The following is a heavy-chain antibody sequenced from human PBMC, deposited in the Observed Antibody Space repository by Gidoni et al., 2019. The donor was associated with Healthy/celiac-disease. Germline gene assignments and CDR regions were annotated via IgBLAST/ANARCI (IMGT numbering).Heavy chain of an antibody. D-gene: IGHD3-22*01. CDR1: GGSISSYY. Sequence: QVQLQESGPGLVKPSETLSLTCTVSGGSISSYYWSWIRQPPGKGLEWIGYIYYSGSTNYNPSLKSRVTISVDTSKNQFSLKLSSVTAADTAVYYCARLHYYDSTGAWYFDYWGQGTLVTVSS. J-gene: IGHJ4*02. V-gene: IGHV4-59*08. CDR2: IYYSGST. CDR3: ARLHYYDSTGAWYFDY.